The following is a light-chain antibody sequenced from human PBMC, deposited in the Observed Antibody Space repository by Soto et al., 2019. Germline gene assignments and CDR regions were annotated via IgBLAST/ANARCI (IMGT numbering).Light chain of an antibody. J-gene: IGKJ4*01. CDR2: ATS. Sequence: EIVLTQSPATLSVSPGERATLSCRASQSVGNNFAWYQQQPGQAPRLLIFATSTRATGVPARFSGSGSGTEFPLTISSLQSEDFAVYYCQQYGDWPLTFGGGAKVEIE. V-gene: IGKV3-15*01. CDR3: QQYGDWPLT. CDR1: QSVGNN.